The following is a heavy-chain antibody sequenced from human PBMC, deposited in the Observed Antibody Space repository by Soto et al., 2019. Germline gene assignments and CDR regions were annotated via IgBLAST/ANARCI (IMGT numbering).Heavy chain of an antibody. CDR3: ARGLPGYSSSWYDY. CDR1: VGSFSDYY. CDR2: INPSGST. V-gene: IGHV4-34*01. D-gene: IGHD6-13*01. J-gene: IGHJ4*02. Sequence: ASETLSLTCAVYVGSFSDYYWSWIRHPPGKGLEWIGEINPSGSTNYNPSLKSRVTISVDTSKNQFSLKLSSVTAADTAVYYCARGLPGYSSSWYDYWGQGALVTVSS.